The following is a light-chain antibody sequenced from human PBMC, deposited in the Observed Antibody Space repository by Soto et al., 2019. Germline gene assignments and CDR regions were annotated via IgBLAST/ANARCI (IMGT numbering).Light chain of an antibody. CDR1: RTINTY. CDR2: GAS. Sequence: DVRMTQSPSSLSASVGDTITITCRASRTINTYLNWFQQKPGEPPSLLIYGASTLHDGVPPRFSGSGSGADFTLTISGLQPEDFASYHCQQTYSDISFGGGTKV. CDR3: QQTYSDIS. J-gene: IGKJ4*01. V-gene: IGKV1-39*01.